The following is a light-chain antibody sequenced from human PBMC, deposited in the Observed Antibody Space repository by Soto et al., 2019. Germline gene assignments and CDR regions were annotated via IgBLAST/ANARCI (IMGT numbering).Light chain of an antibody. CDR2: GNS. CDR3: QSDDSSLSGFVV. J-gene: IGLJ2*01. Sequence: QSVLTQPPSVSGAPGQRGTISCTGSSSNIGSGYDVHWYKQLPGTAPKLLIYGNSNRPSGVPDRFSGSKSGTSASLAITGLQDEDEADYYCQSDDSSLSGFVVFGGGTKLTVL. V-gene: IGLV1-40*01. CDR1: SSNIGSGYD.